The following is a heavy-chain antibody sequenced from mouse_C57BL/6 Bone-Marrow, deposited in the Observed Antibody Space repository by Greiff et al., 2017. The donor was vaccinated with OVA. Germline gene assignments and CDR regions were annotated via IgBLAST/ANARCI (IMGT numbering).Heavy chain of an antibody. Sequence: EVQLKESGPGLVKPSQSLSLTCSVTGYSITSGYYWNWIRQFPGNKLEWMGYISYDGSNNYNPSLKNRISITRDTSKNQFFLKLNSVTTEDTATYYCAREAYYGTAWFAYWGQGTLVTVSA. V-gene: IGHV3-6*01. CDR2: ISYDGSN. CDR3: AREAYYGTAWFAY. J-gene: IGHJ3*01. CDR1: GYSITSGYY. D-gene: IGHD2-10*01.